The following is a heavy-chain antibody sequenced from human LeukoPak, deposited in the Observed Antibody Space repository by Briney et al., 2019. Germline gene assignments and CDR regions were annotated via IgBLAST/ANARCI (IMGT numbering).Heavy chain of an antibody. V-gene: IGHV3-23*01. J-gene: IGHJ5*02. CDR3: AKLSQEGVYSGSYSDR. CDR1: GFTLSSYA. D-gene: IGHD1-26*01. Sequence: PGGSLRLSCVASGFTLSSYAMTWVRQAPGRGLEWVSGISDSGGGTYYADSVKGRFTISRDNSKNTLYVQMNSLRVEDTAVYYCAKLSQEGVYSGSYSDRWGQGTLVTVSS. CDR2: ISDSGGGT.